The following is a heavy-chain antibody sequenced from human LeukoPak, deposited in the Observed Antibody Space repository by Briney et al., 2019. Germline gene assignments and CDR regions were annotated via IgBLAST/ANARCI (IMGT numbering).Heavy chain of an antibody. CDR2: INHSGST. CDR3: ARVSTGTTYGLFGY. J-gene: IGHJ4*02. CDR1: GGSFSGYY. V-gene: IGHV4-34*01. D-gene: IGHD1-1*01. Sequence: SETLSLTCAVYGGSFSGYYWSWIRQPPGKGLEWIGEINHSGSTNYNPSLKSRVTISVDTSKNQFSLKLSSVTAADTAVYYCARVSTGTTYGLFGYWGQGTLVTVSS.